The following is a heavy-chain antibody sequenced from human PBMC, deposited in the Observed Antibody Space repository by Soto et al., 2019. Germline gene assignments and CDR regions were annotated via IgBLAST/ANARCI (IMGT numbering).Heavy chain of an antibody. V-gene: IGHV3-23*01. J-gene: IGHJ6*02. CDR3: AKNGDFWSWGMDV. CDR2: ISSSGDAP. Sequence: EVQLLESGGDLVQPGGSLRLSCAASGFTFSTYAMTWVRQAPGKGLEWVSIISSSGDAPYYLDSVKGRFTISRDNSRNTRHLQMNSLRAEDAAVYFCAKNGDFWSWGMDVWGHGTTVTVSS. CDR1: GFTFSTYA. D-gene: IGHD3-3*01.